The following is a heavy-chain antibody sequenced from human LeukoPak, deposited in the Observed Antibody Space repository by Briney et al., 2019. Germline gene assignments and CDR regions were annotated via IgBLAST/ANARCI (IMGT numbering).Heavy chain of an antibody. CDR3: AKTRVDCSSTSCYTKVYYFDY. CDR2: IRSKANSYAT. D-gene: IGHD2-2*02. V-gene: IGHV3-73*01. CDR1: GFTFSGSA. J-gene: IGHJ4*02. Sequence: GGSLRLSCAASGFTFSGSAMHWVRQASGKGLEWVGRIRSKANSYATAYAASVKGRFTISRDDSKNTAYLQMNSLKTEDTAVYYCAKTRVDCSSTSCYTKVYYFDYWGQGTLVTVSS.